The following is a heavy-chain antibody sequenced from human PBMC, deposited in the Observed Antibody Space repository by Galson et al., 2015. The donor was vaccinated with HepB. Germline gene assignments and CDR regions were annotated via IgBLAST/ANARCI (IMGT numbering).Heavy chain of an antibody. Sequence: SLRLSCAASGFTFNTYSFNWVRQAPGKGLEWVSSISSNSPYIYIYYADSVKGRLSISRDNARKSLYLHMNSLRAEDTAVYYCARGLAARAALDPLDLWGQGTMVTVSS. CDR2: ISSNSPYIYI. CDR1: GFTFNTYS. J-gene: IGHJ3*01. CDR3: ARGLAARAALDPLDL. V-gene: IGHV3-21*01. D-gene: IGHD6-6*01.